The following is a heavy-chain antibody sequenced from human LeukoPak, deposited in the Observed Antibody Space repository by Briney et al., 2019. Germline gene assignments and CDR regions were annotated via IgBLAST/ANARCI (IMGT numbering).Heavy chain of an antibody. J-gene: IGHJ4*02. D-gene: IGHD4-17*01. Sequence: GGSLRLSCAASGFTFSDYYMHWVRQAPGKGLEYVSAITPSGGSTYYANSVKGRFTMSRDNSKSTLYLQMGSLRAEDMAVYFCARLYGDLWYFDYWGQGTLVTVSS. V-gene: IGHV3-64*01. CDR3: ARLYGDLWYFDY. CDR1: GFTFSDYY. CDR2: ITPSGGST.